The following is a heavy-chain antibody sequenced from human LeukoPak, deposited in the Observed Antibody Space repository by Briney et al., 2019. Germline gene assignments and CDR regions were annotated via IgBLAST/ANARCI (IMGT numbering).Heavy chain of an antibody. CDR1: GGSISSSSYY. V-gene: IGHV4-39*07. J-gene: IGHJ4*02. Sequence: SETLSLTCTVSGGSISSSSYYWGWIRQPPGKGLEWIGSIYYSGSTYYNPSLKSRVTISVDTSKNQFSLKLSSVTAADTAVYYCARGSDYVWGSYRNFDYWGQGTLVTVSS. CDR3: ARGSDYVWGSYRNFDY. CDR2: IYYSGST. D-gene: IGHD3-16*02.